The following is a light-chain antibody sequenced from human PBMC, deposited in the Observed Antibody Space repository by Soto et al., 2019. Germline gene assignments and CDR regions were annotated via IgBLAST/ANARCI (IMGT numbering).Light chain of an antibody. J-gene: IGKJ1*01. Sequence: EIVMTQSPATLSLSPGESATLSCRATRSVSSYLAWYQQKPGQAPSLLIYGAFTRATGIPARFSGTGSGTEFTLTISSLQSEDFALYYCQQYNDWPLTFGQGTKVDIK. CDR2: GAF. V-gene: IGKV3-15*01. CDR1: RSVSSY. CDR3: QQYNDWPLT.